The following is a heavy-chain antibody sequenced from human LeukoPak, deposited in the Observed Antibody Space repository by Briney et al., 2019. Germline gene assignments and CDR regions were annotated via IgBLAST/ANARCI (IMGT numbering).Heavy chain of an antibody. CDR1: GFTFSSYW. Sequence: GGSLRLSCAASGFTFSSYWMSWVRQAPGKGLEWVANIKQDGSEKYYVDSVKGRFTISRDNAKNSLYLQMNSLRAEDTAVYYCARGRGYCSGGSCYKDFDYWGQGTLVTVSS. D-gene: IGHD2-15*01. CDR2: IKQDGSEK. J-gene: IGHJ4*02. CDR3: ARGRGYCSGGSCYKDFDY. V-gene: IGHV3-7*01.